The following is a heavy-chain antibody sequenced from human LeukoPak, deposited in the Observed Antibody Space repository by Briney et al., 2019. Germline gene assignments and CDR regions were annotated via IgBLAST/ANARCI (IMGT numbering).Heavy chain of an antibody. V-gene: IGHV1-69*13. CDR1: GGTFSSYA. Sequence: ASVKVSCTASGGTFSSYAISWVRQAPGQGLEWMGGIIPIFGTANYAQKFQGRVTITADESTSTAYMELSSLRSEDTAVYYCARDYYYDRSGYYFGAFDIWGQGTMVTVSS. CDR3: ARDYYYDRSGYYFGAFDI. J-gene: IGHJ3*02. D-gene: IGHD3-22*01. CDR2: IIPIFGTA.